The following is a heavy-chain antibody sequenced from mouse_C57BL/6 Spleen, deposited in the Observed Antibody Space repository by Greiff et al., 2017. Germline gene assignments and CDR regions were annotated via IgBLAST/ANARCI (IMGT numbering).Heavy chain of an antibody. Sequence: EVKLMESGGGLVKPGGSLKLSCAASGFTFSSYAMSWVRQTPEKRLEWVATLSDGGSYTYYPDNVKGRFTISRDNAKNNLYLQMSHLKSEDTAMYYCARDYYGSSYYWYFDVWGTGTTVTVSS. D-gene: IGHD1-1*01. J-gene: IGHJ1*03. CDR2: LSDGGSYT. CDR1: GFTFSSYA. V-gene: IGHV5-4*01. CDR3: ARDYYGSSYYWYFDV.